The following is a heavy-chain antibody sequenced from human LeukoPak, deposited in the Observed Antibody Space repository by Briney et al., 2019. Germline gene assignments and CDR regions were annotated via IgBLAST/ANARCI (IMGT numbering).Heavy chain of an antibody. J-gene: IGHJ5*02. V-gene: IGHV1-18*01. CDR3: ARGGYYDSSGYKGWFAP. CDR1: GYTFTSYG. CDR2: ISAYNGNT. Sequence: ASVKVSCKASGYTFTSYGISWVRQAPGQGLEWMGWISAYNGNTNYAQKLQGRVTMTTDTSTSTAYMELRSLRSDDTAVYYCARGGYYDSSGYKGWFAPWGQGTLVTVSS. D-gene: IGHD3-22*01.